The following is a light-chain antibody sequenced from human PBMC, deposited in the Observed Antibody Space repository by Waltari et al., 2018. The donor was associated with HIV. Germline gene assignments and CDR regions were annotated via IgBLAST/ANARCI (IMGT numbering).Light chain of an antibody. CDR3: CSYAGRYTYV. Sequence: QSTLTQTRSVSGSPGQSVTISCTGTSSDVGGYTYVSWYQHHPGKAPKFMIYDVTKRPSGVPDRFSGSKSGNTASLTISGLQAEDEADYYCCSYAGRYTYVFGTGTKVTVL. CDR2: DVT. CDR1: SSDVGGYTY. J-gene: IGLJ1*01. V-gene: IGLV2-11*01.